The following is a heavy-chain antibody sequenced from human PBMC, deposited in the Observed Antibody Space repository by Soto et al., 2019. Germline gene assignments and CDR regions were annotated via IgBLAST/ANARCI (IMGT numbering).Heavy chain of an antibody. CDR3: ARIRISSSPKVGVYYYGMDV. CDR2: IIPIFGTA. V-gene: IGHV1-69*13. CDR1: GGTFSSYA. Sequence: SVKVSCKASGGTFSSYAISWVRQAPGQGLEWMGGIIPIFGTANYAQKFQGRVTITADESTSTAYMELSSLRSEDTAVYYCARIRISSSPKVGVYYYGMDVWGQGTTVTVS. D-gene: IGHD6-13*01. J-gene: IGHJ6*02.